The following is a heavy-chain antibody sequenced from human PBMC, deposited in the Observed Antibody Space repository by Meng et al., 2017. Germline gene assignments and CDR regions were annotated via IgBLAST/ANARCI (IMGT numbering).Heavy chain of an antibody. CDR2: INTYNGKT. Sequence: VQLVQSGGEVKKPGSSVKVSCKASGYTLSSDGFSWVRQAPGQGLEWLGWINTYNGKTDYAQKFQGRITMTTDTFTSTAYMELRNLRSDDTAVYYCATRGNPYLNCWGQGTLVTVSS. CDR1: GYTLSSDG. CDR3: ATRGNPYLNC. J-gene: IGHJ4*02. V-gene: IGHV1-18*01.